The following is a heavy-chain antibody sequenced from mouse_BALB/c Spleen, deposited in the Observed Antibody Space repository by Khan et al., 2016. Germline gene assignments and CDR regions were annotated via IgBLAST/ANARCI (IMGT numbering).Heavy chain of an antibody. CDR1: GYSFTSDHA. CDR2: ISYSDST. CDR3: ARGMITTFDY. Sequence: EVQLQESGPGLVKPSQSLSLTCTVTGYSFTSDHAWNWIRQFPGNKLEWMGNISYSDSTNYNPSLKSRISITRDTSKNQFFLQLNSVTTEDTATYYCARGMITTFDYWGQGTTLTVSS. D-gene: IGHD2-4*01. J-gene: IGHJ2*01. V-gene: IGHV3-2*02.